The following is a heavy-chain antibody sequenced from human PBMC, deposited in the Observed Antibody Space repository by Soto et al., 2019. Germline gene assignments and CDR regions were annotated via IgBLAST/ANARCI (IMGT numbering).Heavy chain of an antibody. J-gene: IGHJ6*02. CDR1: GDSVSSNSAA. CDR3: KKQKGDSGTNNGLDV. D-gene: IGHD1-26*01. Sequence: SQTLSLTCAISGDSVSSNSAAWNWIRQSPSRGLEWLGRAYYRSQWYYDSAVSVRSRITVIPDTSKHQFSLQLNSVTPEDTAENYCKKQKGDSGTNNGLDVWGQGSTVTVSS. V-gene: IGHV6-1*01. CDR2: AYYRSQWYY.